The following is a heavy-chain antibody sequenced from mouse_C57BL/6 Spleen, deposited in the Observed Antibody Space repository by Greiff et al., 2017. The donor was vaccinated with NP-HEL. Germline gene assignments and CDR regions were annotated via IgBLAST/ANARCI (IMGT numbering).Heavy chain of an antibody. D-gene: IGHD1-1*01. CDR1: GYTFTSYW. Sequence: QVQLQQPGAELVRPGSSVKLSCKASGYTFTSYWMHWVKQRPIQGLEWIGNIDPSDSETHYNQKFKDKATLTVDKSSSTAYMQLSSLTSEDSAVYYCARRAYGGSPFAYWGQGTLVTVSA. V-gene: IGHV1-52*01. CDR2: IDPSDSET. J-gene: IGHJ3*01. CDR3: ARRAYGGSPFAY.